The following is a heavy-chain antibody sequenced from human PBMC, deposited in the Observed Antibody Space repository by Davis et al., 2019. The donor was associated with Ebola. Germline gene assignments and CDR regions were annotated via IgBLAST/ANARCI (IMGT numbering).Heavy chain of an antibody. V-gene: IGHV1-2*04. J-gene: IGHJ4*02. Sequence: AASVKVSCTASGYTFTGYYVHWVRQAPGQGLEWMGWINPNSGVTNYAQNFQDWVTMTRDTSISTAYMELNRLRSDDTAVYFCVRGEKATIPNFDYWGQGTLVTVSS. CDR1: GYTFTGYY. D-gene: IGHD5-24*01. CDR3: VRGEKATIPNFDY. CDR2: INPNSGVT.